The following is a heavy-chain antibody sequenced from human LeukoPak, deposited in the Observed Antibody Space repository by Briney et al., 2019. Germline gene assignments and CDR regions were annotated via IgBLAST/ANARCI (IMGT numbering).Heavy chain of an antibody. CDR2: FYYSGSI. D-gene: IGHD1-26*01. J-gene: IGHJ4*02. V-gene: IGHV4-39*01. CDR1: GGSIRSNTYS. Sequence: SETLSLTCTVSGGSIRSNTYSWGWLRQPPGKRLEWFGTFYYSGSIFYNPYLKTRVTIYVDTSKNQLSLEMTSMTASDTAVYYCARQYSGSYYFDYWGQGTLVTVSS. CDR3: ARQYSGSYYFDY.